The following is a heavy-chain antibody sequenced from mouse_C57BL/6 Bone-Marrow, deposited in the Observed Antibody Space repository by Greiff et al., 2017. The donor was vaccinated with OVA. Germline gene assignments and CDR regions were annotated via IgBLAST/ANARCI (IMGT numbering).Heavy chain of an antibody. D-gene: IGHD2-5*01. CDR3: ARPAYDSNCPFAY. CDR2: IYPRDGST. CDR1: GYTFTSYD. V-gene: IGHV1-85*01. Sequence: VQLQQSGPELVKPGASVKLSCKASGYTFTSYDITWVKQRPEQGLEWIGTIYPRDGSTKYNEKFKGKATLTVDTSSSTAYLELHSLTSDDSAVYFCARPAYDSNCPFAYWGQGTLVTVSA. J-gene: IGHJ3*01.